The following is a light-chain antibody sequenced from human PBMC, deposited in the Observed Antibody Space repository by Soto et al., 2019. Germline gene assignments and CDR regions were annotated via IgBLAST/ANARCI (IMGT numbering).Light chain of an antibody. CDR2: EVS. V-gene: IGLV2-8*01. CDR1: SSDVGGYNY. CDR3: SSYAGRNTLV. Sequence: QSVLTQPPSASGSPGQSVTISCTGTSSDVGGYNYVSWYQQHPGKVPKLMIYEVSKRPSGVPDRFSGSKSGNTASLTVSGLRAEDEADYYCSSYAGRNTLVFGGGTKLTVL. J-gene: IGLJ2*01.